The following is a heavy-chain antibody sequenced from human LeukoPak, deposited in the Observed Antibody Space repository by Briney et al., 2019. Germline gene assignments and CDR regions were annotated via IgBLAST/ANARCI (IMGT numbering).Heavy chain of an antibody. CDR2: ISGSGDKT. V-gene: IGHV3-23*01. J-gene: IGHJ4*02. CDR3: AKLMTTVNGWYQFDY. Sequence: PGASLRLSCAASGFTFSSHAMSWVRQAPGKGLEWVSAISGSGDKTYYAHSVKGRFSISRDNSKNTLYLQMNSLRVDDTAVYYCAKLMTTVNGWYQFDYWGQGTLVAVSS. CDR1: GFTFSSHA. D-gene: IGHD4-17*01.